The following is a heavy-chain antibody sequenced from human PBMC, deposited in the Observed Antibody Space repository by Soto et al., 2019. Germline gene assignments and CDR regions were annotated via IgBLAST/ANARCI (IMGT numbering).Heavy chain of an antibody. CDR1: GFTFSGAA. CDR3: TRMECSGDSCYPNWFDL. CDR2: IRSKVNSYAT. J-gene: IGHJ5*02. D-gene: IGHD2-15*01. Sequence: EVQLVESGGGLVQPGGSLKLSSAASGFTFSGAAMHWVRQASGKGLEWVGRIRSKVNSYATAYAASVKGRFTISRDDSKNTAYLQMNNLKSEDTAVYYCTRMECSGDSCYPNWFDLWGQGTLVTVSS. V-gene: IGHV3-73*02.